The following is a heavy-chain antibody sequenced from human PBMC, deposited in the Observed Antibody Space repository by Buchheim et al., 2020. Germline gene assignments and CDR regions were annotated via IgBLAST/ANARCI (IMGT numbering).Heavy chain of an antibody. Sequence: QLQLQESGPGLVKPSETLSLTCTVSGGSISSISYYWGWIRQPPGKGLGWIGSIYYSGSTYYNPSLKSRVTLSVDTSKNQFSLKLSSVTAADTAVYYCARRRISGGGWFDPWGQGTL. CDR2: IYYSGST. CDR3: ARRRISGGGWFDP. D-gene: IGHD1-20*01. CDR1: GGSISSISYY. J-gene: IGHJ5*02. V-gene: IGHV4-39*01.